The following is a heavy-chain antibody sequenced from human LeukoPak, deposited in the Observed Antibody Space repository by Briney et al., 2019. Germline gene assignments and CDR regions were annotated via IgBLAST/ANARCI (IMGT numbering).Heavy chain of an antibody. V-gene: IGHV1-2*02. CDR3: ARGSLRVVVPAASYYYYGMDV. D-gene: IGHD2-2*01. Sequence: GASVKVSCKASGYTFTGYYMHWVRQAPGQGLEWMGWINPSSGGTNYAQKFQGRVTMTRDTSISTAYMELSRLRSGDTAVYYCARGSLRVVVPAASYYYYGMDVWGQGTTVTVSS. CDR1: GYTFTGYY. CDR2: INPSSGGT. J-gene: IGHJ6*02.